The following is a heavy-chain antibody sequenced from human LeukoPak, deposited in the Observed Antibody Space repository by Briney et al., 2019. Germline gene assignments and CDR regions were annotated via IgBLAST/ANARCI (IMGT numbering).Heavy chain of an antibody. CDR2: ISAYNGNT. D-gene: IGHD5-18*01. CDR1: GYTFTSRG. V-gene: IGHV1-18*01. Sequence: ASVKVSCKASGYTFTSRGISWVRQAPGQGLEWMGWISAYNGNTKYAQKFQGRVTMTTDTSTSTAYMELRSLRSDDTAVYYCARERGGYSYGDYWGQGTLVTVSS. J-gene: IGHJ4*02. CDR3: ARERGGYSYGDY.